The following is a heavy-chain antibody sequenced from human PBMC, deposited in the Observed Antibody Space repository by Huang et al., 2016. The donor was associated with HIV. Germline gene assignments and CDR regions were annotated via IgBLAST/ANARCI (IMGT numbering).Heavy chain of an antibody. CDR3: ARLDTARNYYYYGLDV. CDR2: IYPDDSDT. V-gene: IGHV5-51*01. CDR1: GYSFAKYW. J-gene: IGHJ6*02. Sequence: EEQLVQSGAEVKKPGESLKISCEGSGYSFAKYWIGWVRQMPGKGLEWMGSIYPDDSDTRYSPSVQGQVAISADKSISTAYLQWSSLKASDTAMYYCARLDTARNYYYYGLDVWGQGTSVIVSS. D-gene: IGHD5-18*01.